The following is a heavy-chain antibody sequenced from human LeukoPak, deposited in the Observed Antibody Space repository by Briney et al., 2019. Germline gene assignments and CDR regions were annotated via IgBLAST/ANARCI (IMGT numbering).Heavy chain of an antibody. CDR2: MNPNSGNT. J-gene: IGHJ3*02. D-gene: IGHD2-15*01. V-gene: IGHV1-8*01. CDR3: ARDLLDCSGGSCYRIVAFDI. CDR1: GYTFTSYD. Sequence: ASVKVSCKASGYTFTSYDINWVRQATGQGLEWMGWMNPNSGNTGYAQKFQGRVTMTRNTSISTAYMELSSLRSEDTAVYYCARDLLDCSGGSCYRIVAFDIWGQGTMVTVSS.